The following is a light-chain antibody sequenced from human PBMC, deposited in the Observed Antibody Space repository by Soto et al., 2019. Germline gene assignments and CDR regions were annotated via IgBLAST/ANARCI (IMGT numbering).Light chain of an antibody. J-gene: IGLJ2*01. CDR3: LLAYSGGRV. CDR2: DTT. V-gene: IGLV7-46*01. CDR1: DGPVTSNHY. Sequence: QTVVTQEPSLTVSPGGTVTLTCGSSDGPVTSNHYPYWYQQRPGQVPRTLIYDTTNRQSWAPARFSGSLVGVKAALTLSGAQPEDEADYYCLLAYSGGRVFGGVTKLTVL.